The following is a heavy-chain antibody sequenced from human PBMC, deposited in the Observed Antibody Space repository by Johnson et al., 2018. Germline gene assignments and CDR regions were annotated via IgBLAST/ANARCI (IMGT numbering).Heavy chain of an antibody. CDR1: GGSISSHF. D-gene: IGHD1-14*01. J-gene: IGHJ3*02. V-gene: IGHV4-59*11. CDR2: IYYSGST. CDR3: ARDLSEAFDI. Sequence: QVQLQESGPGLVKPSETLSLTCIVSGGSISSHFWSWIRQPPGKGLEWIGYIYYSGSTNYNPSLKSRVTISVDTSKNQFSLKLSSVTAADTAVYYCARDLSEAFDIWGQGTMVTVSS.